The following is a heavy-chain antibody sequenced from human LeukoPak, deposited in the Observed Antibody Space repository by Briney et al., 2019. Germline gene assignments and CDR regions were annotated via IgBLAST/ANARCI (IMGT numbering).Heavy chain of an antibody. CDR1: GDSVSSNSAA. CDR2: TYYRSKWYN. Sequence: SQTLSLTCAISGDSVSSNSAAWNWIRQSPSRGLEWLGRTYYRSKWYNDYAVSVKSRITINPDTSKNQFSLQLNSVTPEDTAVYYCARVGYSSSRNYYYYMDVWGKGTTVTVSS. V-gene: IGHV6-1*01. CDR3: ARVGYSSSRNYYYYMDV. J-gene: IGHJ6*03. D-gene: IGHD6-13*01.